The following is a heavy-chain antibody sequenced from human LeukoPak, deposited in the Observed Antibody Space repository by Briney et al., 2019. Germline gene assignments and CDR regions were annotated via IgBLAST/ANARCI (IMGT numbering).Heavy chain of an antibody. V-gene: IGHV3-23*01. Sequence: GGSLRLSCAASGFTFSNYAMSWVRQAPGKGLEWVSGVSGSGTSTYYADSVKDRFTISRDNSKTTLYLQVNSLRVEDTAVYYCARDTWIQLWLPEYWGQGTLVTVSS. CDR1: GFTFSNYA. CDR2: VSGSGTST. D-gene: IGHD5-18*01. CDR3: ARDTWIQLWLPEY. J-gene: IGHJ4*02.